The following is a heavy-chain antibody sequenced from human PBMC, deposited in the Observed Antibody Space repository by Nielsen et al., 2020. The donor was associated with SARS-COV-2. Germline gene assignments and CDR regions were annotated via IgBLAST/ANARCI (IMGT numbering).Heavy chain of an antibody. D-gene: IGHD2-2*01. Sequence: ASVKVSCKASGYTFTSYGISWVRQAPGQGLEWMGWISAYNGNTNYAQKLQGRVTMTRDTSTSTVYMELSSLRSEDTAVYYCARASRPERIVVVPAANYYYYYMDVWGKGTTVTVSS. CDR3: ARASRPERIVVVPAANYYYYYMDV. J-gene: IGHJ6*03. CDR1: GYTFTSYG. V-gene: IGHV1-18*01. CDR2: ISAYNGNT.